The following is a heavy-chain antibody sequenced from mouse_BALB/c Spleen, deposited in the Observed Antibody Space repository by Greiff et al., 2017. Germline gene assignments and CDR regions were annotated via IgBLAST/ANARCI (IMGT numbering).Heavy chain of an antibody. D-gene: IGHD1-1*01. Sequence: EVKLVESGGGLVQPGGSRKLSCAASGFTFSSFGMHWVRQAPEKGLEWVAYISSGSSTIYYADTVKGRFTISRDNPKNTLFLQMTSLRSEDTAMYYCAREDYGYAMDYWGEGTADTVSS. CDR3: AREDYGYAMDY. V-gene: IGHV5-17*02. J-gene: IGHJ4*01. CDR2: ISSGSSTI. CDR1: GFTFSSFG.